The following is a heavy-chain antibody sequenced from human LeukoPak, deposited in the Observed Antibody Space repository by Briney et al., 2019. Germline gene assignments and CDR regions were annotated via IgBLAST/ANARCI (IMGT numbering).Heavy chain of an antibody. D-gene: IGHD1-26*01. CDR2: IYTSGST. V-gene: IGHV4-4*07. CDR1: GGSISSYY. J-gene: IGHJ3*02. CDR3: ARTARSYPPSKAFDI. Sequence: SENLSRNCTVSGGSISSYYWRWLRQPAGKGLEWVGRIYTSGSTNYNPYLKSRVTMSVDTSKNQFSLKLSSVTAADTAVYYCARTARSYPPSKAFDIWGQGTMVTVSS.